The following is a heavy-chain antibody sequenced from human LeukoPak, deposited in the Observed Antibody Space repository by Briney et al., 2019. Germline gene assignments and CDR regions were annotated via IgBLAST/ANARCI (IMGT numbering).Heavy chain of an antibody. CDR1: GGSISNYY. J-gene: IGHJ4*02. V-gene: IGHV4-59*01. CDR2: IYYSGST. CDR3: AREGYYDSSGPFDY. D-gene: IGHD3-22*01. Sequence: PSETLSLTCNGSGGSISNYYWSWIRQPPGKGLEWIGYIYYSGSTNYNPSLKSRVTTLVDTSKNQFSLKLSSVTAADTAVYYCAREGYYDSSGPFDYWGQGTLVTVSS.